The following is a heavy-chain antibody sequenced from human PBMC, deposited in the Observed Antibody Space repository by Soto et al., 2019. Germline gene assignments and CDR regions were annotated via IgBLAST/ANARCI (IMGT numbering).Heavy chain of an antibody. CDR2: VYWDDSK. V-gene: IGHV2-5*02. Sequence: QITLNESGPTLVKPTXXXXLTCTFSGFSLSTRDVGVGWIRQPPGEALEWLGVVYWDDSKTYSPSLESRLTITKDTSKNQVVLRMTKMDPVDTATYYCAHCRGGVASFWGQGTLVTVSS. J-gene: IGHJ4*02. CDR1: GFSLSTRDVG. CDR3: AHCRGGVASF. D-gene: IGHD2-2*01.